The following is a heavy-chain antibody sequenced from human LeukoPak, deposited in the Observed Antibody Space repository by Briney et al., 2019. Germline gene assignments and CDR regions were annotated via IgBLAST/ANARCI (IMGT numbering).Heavy chain of an antibody. Sequence: GGSLRLSCAASQFTLTIYAMSWVRQAPGKGQEWVSAISGSGGSTYYADAVKGRLNISRDNSKNTLYLQMNSLRTEDTAVYYCATDAPHYDGSGSYPLHMDVWGKGTTVTVSS. CDR3: ATDAPHYDGSGSYPLHMDV. V-gene: IGHV3-23*01. D-gene: IGHD3-10*01. J-gene: IGHJ6*03. CDR2: ISGSGGST. CDR1: QFTLTIYA.